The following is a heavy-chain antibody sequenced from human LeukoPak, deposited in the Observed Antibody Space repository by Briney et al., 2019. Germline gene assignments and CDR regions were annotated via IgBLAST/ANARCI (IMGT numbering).Heavy chain of an antibody. D-gene: IGHD3-10*01. V-gene: IGHV4-4*07. Sequence: PSETLSLTCTVSGGSISSYYWSWIRQPAGKGLEWIGRIYTSGSTNYNPSLKSRVTMSVDTSKNQFSLKLSSVTAADTAVYYCASSYGSGRYPNWFDPWGQGTLVTVSS. CDR2: IYTSGST. CDR1: GGSISSYY. J-gene: IGHJ5*02. CDR3: ASSYGSGRYPNWFDP.